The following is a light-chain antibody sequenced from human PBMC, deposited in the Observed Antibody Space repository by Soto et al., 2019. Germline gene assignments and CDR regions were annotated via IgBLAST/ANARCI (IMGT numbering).Light chain of an antibody. CDR2: DVS. Sequence: QSALTQPASVSGSPGQSISISCTGTSSDVGGYNYVSWYQQHPGKAPKLMIYDVSYRPSGVSIRFSGSKSGNTASLTISGFQAEDEADYYCNSYTSSSTLYVFGTGTKVTVL. J-gene: IGLJ1*01. CDR1: SSDVGGYNY. V-gene: IGLV2-14*01. CDR3: NSYTSSSTLYV.